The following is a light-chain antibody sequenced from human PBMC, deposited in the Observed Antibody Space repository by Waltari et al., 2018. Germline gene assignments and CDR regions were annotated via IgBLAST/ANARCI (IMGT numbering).Light chain of an antibody. CDR1: QSVTNF. V-gene: IGKV3-20*01. CDR2: GAS. Sequence: EIVLTQSPGTLSLSPGERATLPCRASQSVTNFLAWYQKQPGQAPRLLISGASSRATGIPDRFSGSASGTDFTLTISRLEPEDSAVYYCQQYGSSPTWTFGQGTKVEIK. J-gene: IGKJ1*01. CDR3: QQYGSSPTWT.